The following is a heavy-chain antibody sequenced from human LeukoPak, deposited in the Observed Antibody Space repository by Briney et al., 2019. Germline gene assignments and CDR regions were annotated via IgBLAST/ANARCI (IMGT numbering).Heavy chain of an antibody. CDR3: ASSYSSSWSPVDS. CDR1: GFTFSSYS. Sequence: GGSLRLSCAASGFTFSSYSMNWVRQAPGKGLEWVSSISSSSSYIYYADSVKGRFTISRDNAKNSLYLQMNSLRAEDTAVYYCASSYSSSWSPVDSWGQGTLVTVSS. D-gene: IGHD6-13*01. J-gene: IGHJ4*02. CDR2: ISSSSSYI. V-gene: IGHV3-21*04.